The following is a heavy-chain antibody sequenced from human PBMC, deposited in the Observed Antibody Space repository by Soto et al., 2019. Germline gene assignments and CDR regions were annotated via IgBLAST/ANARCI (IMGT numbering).Heavy chain of an antibody. V-gene: IGHV3-21*01. D-gene: IGHD3-22*01. CDR1: GFTFSSYS. CDR2: ISSSSSYI. CDR3: ARDYYYDSSGYYAGFDY. Sequence: GGSPRLSSAASGFTFSSYSMNWVRQAPGKGLEWVSSISSSSSYIYYADSVKGRFTISRDNAKNSPYLQMNSLRAEDTAVYYCARDYYYDSSGYYAGFDYWGQGTLVTVSS. J-gene: IGHJ4*02.